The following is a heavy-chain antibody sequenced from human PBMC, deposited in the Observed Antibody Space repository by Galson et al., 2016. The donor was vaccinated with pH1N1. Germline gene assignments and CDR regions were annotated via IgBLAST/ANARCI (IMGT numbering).Heavy chain of an antibody. CDR3: ARGGEEILSFGEPHNWFDP. CDR2: LYSSEST. CDR1: GDSISSKTFY. Sequence: SLTCSVSGDSISSKTFYWSWLRQPAGKGLQWIGLLYSSESTNYNPSLKGRVTMSADTSKNEFSLKMTSVTAADTAVYYCARGGEEILSFGEPHNWFDPWGQGTLVTVSS. D-gene: IGHD3-10*01. V-gene: IGHV4-61*02. J-gene: IGHJ5*02.